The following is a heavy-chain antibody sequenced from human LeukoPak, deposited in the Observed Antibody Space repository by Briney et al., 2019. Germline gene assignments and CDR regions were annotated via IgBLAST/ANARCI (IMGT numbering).Heavy chain of an antibody. D-gene: IGHD1-26*01. CDR2: IIPFLGTA. Sequence: GASVKVSCKASGGTFSSYAISWVRQAPGQGLEWMGGIIPFLGTANYAQKFQGRVTITADESTSTAYMELTSLRSDDTAVYYCARGIVGALFDYWDQGTLVTVSS. CDR3: ARGIVGALFDY. J-gene: IGHJ4*02. CDR1: GGTFSSYA. V-gene: IGHV1-69*01.